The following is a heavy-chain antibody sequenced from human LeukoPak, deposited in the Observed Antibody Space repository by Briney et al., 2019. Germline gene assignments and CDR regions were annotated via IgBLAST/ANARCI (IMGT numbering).Heavy chain of an antibody. Sequence: GGSLRLSCAASGFTFRSYAMSWVRQAPGKGLEWVSAIVGGGGTTFYADSVKGRFTISRDNSKNTVSLQMNSLRAEDTAVYYCAKARLSTGWAYNGYWGQGTLVTVSS. D-gene: IGHD6-19*01. CDR2: IVGGGGTT. V-gene: IGHV3-23*01. J-gene: IGHJ4*02. CDR1: GFTFRSYA. CDR3: AKARLSTGWAYNGY.